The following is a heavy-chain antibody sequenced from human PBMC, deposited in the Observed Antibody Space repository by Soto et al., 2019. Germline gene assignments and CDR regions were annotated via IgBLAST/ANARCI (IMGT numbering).Heavy chain of an antibody. J-gene: IGHJ4*02. CDR2: IYYSGST. D-gene: IGHD3-22*01. V-gene: IGHV4-39*01. CDR3: ARCVVMTYYFDY. Sequence: LETQSHTCPVSGGSSRSGDYYWGWIRQPPGKGLEWIGYIYYSGSTYYNPSLKSRVTISVDTSKNQFSLKLSSVTAADTAVYYCARCVVMTYYFDYWGQGTLVTVSS. CDR1: GGSSRSGDYY.